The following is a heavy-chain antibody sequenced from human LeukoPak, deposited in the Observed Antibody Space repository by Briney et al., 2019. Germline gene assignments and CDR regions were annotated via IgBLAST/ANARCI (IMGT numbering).Heavy chain of an antibody. D-gene: IGHD1-26*01. V-gene: IGHV4-38-2*02. Sequence: SETLSLTCTVSGYSISTDYFWGWIRQPPGKGLEWIGSFSHGGTTYYKSSLRSRVTISVDTSKNQLSLKLSSVTAADTAVYYCARGSMVGALSFDNWGQGTLVAVSS. CDR2: FSHGGTT. CDR1: GYSISTDYF. CDR3: ARGSMVGALSFDN. J-gene: IGHJ4*02.